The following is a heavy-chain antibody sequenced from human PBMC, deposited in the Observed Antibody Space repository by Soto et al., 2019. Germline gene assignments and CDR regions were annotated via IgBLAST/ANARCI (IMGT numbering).Heavy chain of an antibody. V-gene: IGHV4-39*01. Sequence: QLQLQKSGPGLVKPSETLSLTCTVSGGSISSSSYYWGWIRQAPGKGLEWIGSIYYSGSTYYNPSLKSRVTISVDTSKNQFSLKLSSVTAADTAVYYCARHRRPRVVSGSGIGGSWFGYFDYWGQGTLVTVSS. D-gene: IGHD3-10*01. CDR1: GGSISSSSYY. CDR3: ARHRRPRVVSGSGIGGSWFGYFDY. CDR2: IYYSGST. J-gene: IGHJ4*02.